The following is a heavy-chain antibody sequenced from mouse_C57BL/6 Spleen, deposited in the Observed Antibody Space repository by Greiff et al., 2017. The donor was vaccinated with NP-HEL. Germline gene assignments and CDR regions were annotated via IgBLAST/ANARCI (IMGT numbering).Heavy chain of an antibody. Sequence: QVQLKESGAELARPGASVKLSCKASGYTFTSYGISWVKQRTGQGLEWIGEIYPRSGNTYYNEKFKGKATLTADKSSSTAYMELRSLTSEDSAVYFCARYMATHSEENYYGSSPAWFAYWGQGTLVTVSA. CDR1: GYTFTSYG. V-gene: IGHV1-81*01. J-gene: IGHJ3*01. CDR2: IYPRSGNT. D-gene: IGHD1-1*01. CDR3: ARYMATHSEENYYGSSPAWFAY.